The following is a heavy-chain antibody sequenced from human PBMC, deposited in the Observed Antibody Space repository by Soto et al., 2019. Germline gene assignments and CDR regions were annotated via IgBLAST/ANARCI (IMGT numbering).Heavy chain of an antibody. CDR1: GGTFSSYA. D-gene: IGHD3-10*01. V-gene: IGHV1-69*01. CDR3: ARDTVRFGELSQYYFDY. CDR2: IIPIFGTA. J-gene: IGHJ4*02. Sequence: QVQLVQSGAEVKKPGSSVKVSCKASGGTFSSYAISWVRQAPGQGLEWMGGIIPIFGTANYAQKFQGRVTITADESTSKAYMELSSLRSEDTAVYYCARDTVRFGELSQYYFDYWGQGTLVTVSS.